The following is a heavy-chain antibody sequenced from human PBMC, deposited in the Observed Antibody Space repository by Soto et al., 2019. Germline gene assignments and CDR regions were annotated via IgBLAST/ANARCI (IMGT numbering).Heavy chain of an antibody. V-gene: IGHV4-61*01. Sequence: QVQLQESGPGLVKPSETLSLTCTVSGGSVSSGSYYWSWIRQPPGKGLEWIGYIYYSGSTNYNPSLKSRVTISVETSKNQFSLKLSSVTAADTAVYYCARGRYSSSPMGVIIISYYLDYWGQGTLVTVSS. J-gene: IGHJ4*02. CDR3: ARGRYSSSPMGVIIISYYLDY. CDR2: IYYSGST. CDR1: GGSVSSGSYY. D-gene: IGHD3-10*01.